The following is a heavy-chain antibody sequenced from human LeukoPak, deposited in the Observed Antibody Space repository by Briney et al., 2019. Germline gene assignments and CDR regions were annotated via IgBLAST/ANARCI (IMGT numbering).Heavy chain of an antibody. CDR3: AKGLGDYDDFRLGF. CDR1: GGSFSGYY. CDR2: INHSGST. Sequence: PSETLSLTCAVYGGSFSGYYWSWIRQPPGKGLEWIGEINHSGSTNYNPSLKSRVTISVDTSKNQFSLKLSSVTAADTAVYYCAKGLGDYDDFRLGFWGQGTLVTVSS. J-gene: IGHJ4*02. D-gene: IGHD4-17*01. V-gene: IGHV4-34*01.